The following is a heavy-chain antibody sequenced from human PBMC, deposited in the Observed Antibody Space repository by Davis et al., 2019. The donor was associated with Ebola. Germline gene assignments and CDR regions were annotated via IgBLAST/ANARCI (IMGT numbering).Heavy chain of an antibody. Sequence: GESLKISCAASGFTFSNYAMSWVRQAPGKGPEWVSGISTVGYNTYHADSVRGRFTISRDHSKNTLYLQMNSLSGDDTAVYYCATCGFCISTSGVDYWGQGTLVSVSS. J-gene: IGHJ4*02. CDR2: ISTVGYNT. D-gene: IGHD6-19*01. CDR1: GFTFSNYA. CDR3: ATCGFCISTSGVDY. V-gene: IGHV3-23*01.